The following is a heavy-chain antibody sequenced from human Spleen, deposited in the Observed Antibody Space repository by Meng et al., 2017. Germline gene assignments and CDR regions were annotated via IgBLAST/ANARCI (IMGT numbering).Heavy chain of an antibody. J-gene: IGHJ5*02. CDR3: VRSSGWVKTGFDP. Sequence: QPQLQESGPGLVKPSEALSLTCSVSGGSISTSVYYWGWIRQPPGKGLEWIGSIGHSGFTYYTPSLKSRVTVSIDTSRNQFSLWLTSVTAADTAVYYCVRSSGWVKTGFDPWGQGTLVTVSS. CDR2: IGHSGFT. CDR1: GGSISTSVYY. D-gene: IGHD6-19*01. V-gene: IGHV4-39*01.